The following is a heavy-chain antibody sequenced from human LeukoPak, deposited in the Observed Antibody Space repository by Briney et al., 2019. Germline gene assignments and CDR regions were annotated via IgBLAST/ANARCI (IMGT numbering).Heavy chain of an antibody. CDR1: GFTFDDYT. J-gene: IGHJ4*02. V-gene: IGHV3-43*01. Sequence: GGSLRLPCAASGFTFDDYTMHWVRQAPGKGLEWVSLISWDGGSTYYADSVKGRFTISRDNSKNSLYLQVNSLRTEDTALYYYARGDIHYDYWGQGTLVTVSS. D-gene: IGHD5-12*01. CDR2: ISWDGGST. CDR3: ARGDIHYDY.